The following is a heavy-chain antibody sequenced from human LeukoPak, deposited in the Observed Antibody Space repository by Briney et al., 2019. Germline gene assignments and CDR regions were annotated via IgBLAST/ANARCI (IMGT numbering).Heavy chain of an antibody. Sequence: GGSLRLSCAASGFSVSDYWMNWVRQAPGQGLVWVSRISSDGKTISYADSVKGRFTITRDNAKDTLYLQMNSLRGEDTAVYYCGREDRGVLGNDAFDIWGQGTMVTVSS. CDR3: GREDRGVLGNDAFDI. D-gene: IGHD2-8*01. J-gene: IGHJ3*02. V-gene: IGHV3-74*01. CDR1: GFSVSDYW. CDR2: ISSDGKTI.